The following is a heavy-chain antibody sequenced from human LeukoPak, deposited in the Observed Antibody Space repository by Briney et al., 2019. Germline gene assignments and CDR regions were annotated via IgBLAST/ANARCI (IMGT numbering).Heavy chain of an antibody. D-gene: IGHD4-17*01. J-gene: IGHJ3*02. CDR1: GFTFSDYD. CDR3: ARAAYGDYASGFDI. Sequence: GGSLRLSCAASGFTFSDYDMNWVRQAPGKGLEWVSSISSSSIYVSYADSVKGRYTISRDNAKNSLYLQMNSVRAEDTAVYYCARAAYGDYASGFDIWGQGTMVTVSS. V-gene: IGHV3-21*01. CDR2: ISSSSIYV.